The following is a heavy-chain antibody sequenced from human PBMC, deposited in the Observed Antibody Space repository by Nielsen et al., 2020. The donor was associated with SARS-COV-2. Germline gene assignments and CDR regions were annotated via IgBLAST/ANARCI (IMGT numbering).Heavy chain of an antibody. J-gene: IGHJ4*02. Sequence: GESLKISCAASGFTFSDYYMSWIRQAPGKGLEWVSYISSSSSYTNYADSVKGRFTISRDNAKNSLYLQMNSLRAEDTAVYYCAREGAYGSGVSGFDYWGQGTLVTVSS. CDR2: ISSSSSYT. D-gene: IGHD3-10*01. CDR1: GFTFSDYY. V-gene: IGHV3-11*06. CDR3: AREGAYGSGVSGFDY.